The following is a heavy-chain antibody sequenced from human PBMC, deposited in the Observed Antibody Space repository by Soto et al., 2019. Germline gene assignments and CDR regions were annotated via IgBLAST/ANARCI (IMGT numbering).Heavy chain of an antibody. CDR2: INHSGST. J-gene: IGHJ6*02. Sequence: PSETLSLTCAVYGGSFSGYYWSWIRQPPGKGLEWIGEINHSGSTNYNPSLKSRVTISVDTSKNQFSLKLSSVTAADTAVYYCARGPLPVPGRGRRMDVWGQGTTVTVSS. CDR3: ARGPLPVPGRGRRMDV. V-gene: IGHV4-34*01. D-gene: IGHD3-10*01. CDR1: GGSFSGYY.